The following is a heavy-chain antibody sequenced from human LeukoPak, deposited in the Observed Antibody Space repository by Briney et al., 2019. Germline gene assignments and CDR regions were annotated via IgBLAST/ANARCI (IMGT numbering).Heavy chain of an antibody. V-gene: IGHV4-61*02. J-gene: IGHJ4*02. D-gene: IGHD5-18*01. CDR3: ARETDYSYGEFDY. Sequence: SETLSLTCTVSGGSISSGSYYWSWIRQPAGKGLEWIGRIYTSGSTNYNPSLKSRVTISVDTSKNQFSLKLSSVTAADTAVYYCARETDYSYGEFDYWGQGTLVTVSS. CDR2: IYTSGST. CDR1: GGSISSGSYY.